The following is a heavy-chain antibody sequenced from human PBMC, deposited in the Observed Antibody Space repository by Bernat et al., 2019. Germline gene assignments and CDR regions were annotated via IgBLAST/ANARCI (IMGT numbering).Heavy chain of an antibody. CDR1: GFTFSSYD. CDR2: IWYDGSNK. V-gene: IGHV3-33*06. D-gene: IGHD1-26*01. CDR3: AKVLRGSCNVDAFDV. J-gene: IGHJ3*01. Sequence: QVQLVESGGGVVQPGRSLRLSCAASGFTFSSYDMHWVRQAPGKGLEWVAVIWYDGSNKYYADSVKGRFTISRDNFDNTLFLQMNSLRPEDTAIYYCAKVLRGSCNVDAFDVWGQGTLVTVSS.